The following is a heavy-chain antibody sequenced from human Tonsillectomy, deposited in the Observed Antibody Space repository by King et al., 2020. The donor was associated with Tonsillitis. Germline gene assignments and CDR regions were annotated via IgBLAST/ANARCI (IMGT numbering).Heavy chain of an antibody. V-gene: IGHV4-4*07. CDR1: SGSITNYY. D-gene: IGHD3-22*01. CDR3: AGDVYYDYSDYPDY. Sequence: QLQESGPGLVKPSETLSLTCTVSSGSITNYYWTWIRQPAGKGLEWMGRISERGRTEYNPSLRSRLTMSLDRPKNQFSLRLSSLTAADTAVYYCAGDVYYDYSDYPDYWGQGTLVTVSS. CDR2: ISERGRT. J-gene: IGHJ4*02.